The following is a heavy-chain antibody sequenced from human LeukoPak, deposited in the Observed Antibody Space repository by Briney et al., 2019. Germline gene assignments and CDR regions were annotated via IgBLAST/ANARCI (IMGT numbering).Heavy chain of an antibody. Sequence: PGGPLRLSCAASGFTVSNNYMSWVRQAPGKGLEWVSVIYGSGTTYYADSVKGRFTISRDNSKNKLYLQMNSLRAEDTAVYYCTRDKGNCDYWGQGTLVTVSS. CDR2: IYGSGTT. V-gene: IGHV3-53*01. J-gene: IGHJ4*02. CDR1: GFTVSNNY. CDR3: TRDKGNCDY.